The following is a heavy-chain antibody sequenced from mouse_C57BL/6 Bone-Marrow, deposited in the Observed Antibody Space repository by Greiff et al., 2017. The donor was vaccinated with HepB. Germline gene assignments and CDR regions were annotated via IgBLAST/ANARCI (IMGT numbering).Heavy chain of an antibody. V-gene: IGHV1-9*01. D-gene: IGHD2-2*01. CDR1: GYTFTGYW. CDR3: ARYGWVRDY. J-gene: IGHJ2*01. CDR2: ILPGSGST. Sequence: VQLQQSGAELMKPGASVKLSCKATGYTFTGYWIEWIGEILPGSGSTNYNEKFKGKATFTADTSSNTAYMQLSSLTTEDSAIYYCARYGWVRDYWGQGTTLTVSS.